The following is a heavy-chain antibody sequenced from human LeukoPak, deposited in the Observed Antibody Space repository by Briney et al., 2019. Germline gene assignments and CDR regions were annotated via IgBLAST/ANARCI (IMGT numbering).Heavy chain of an antibody. J-gene: IGHJ4*02. V-gene: IGHV1-18*01. CDR1: VYTFNIYS. CDR3: ARDGFRGPSDY. D-gene: IGHD3-16*01. Sequence: GASVKLGCTASVYTFNIYSINWVRQAPGQGLEWMGSINAYNGNTNYAQKVQGRVTMTTDTSTSTAYMELRSLRSDDTALYYCARDGFRGPSDYWGQGTPVSVSS. CDR2: INAYNGNT.